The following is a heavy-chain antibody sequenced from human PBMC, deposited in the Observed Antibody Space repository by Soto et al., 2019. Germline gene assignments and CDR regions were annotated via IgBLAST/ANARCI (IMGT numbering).Heavy chain of an antibody. V-gene: IGHV1-69*13. CDR3: AVQRSDYYKYFDY. Sequence: GASVKVSCKASGGTFSSYAISWVRQAPGQGLEWMGGIIPIFGTANYAQKFQGRVTITADESMSTAYMELSSLRSEDTAVYYCAVQRSDYYKYFDYWGQGTLVTVSS. D-gene: IGHD1-26*01. CDR1: GGTFSSYA. CDR2: IIPIFGTA. J-gene: IGHJ4*02.